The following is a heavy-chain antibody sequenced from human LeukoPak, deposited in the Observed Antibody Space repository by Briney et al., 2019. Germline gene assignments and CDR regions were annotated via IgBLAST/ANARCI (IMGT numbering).Heavy chain of an antibody. CDR2: INPNSGGT. D-gene: IGHD3-10*01. V-gene: IGHV1-2*02. CDR1: GYTFTGYY. CDR3: ARNIWFGESSDAFDI. Sequence: ASVKVSCKASGYTFTGYYMHWVRQAPGQGLEWMGWINPNSGGTNYAQKFQGRVAMTRDTSISTAYMELSRLRSDDTAVYYCARNIWFGESSDAFDIWGQGTMVTVSS. J-gene: IGHJ3*02.